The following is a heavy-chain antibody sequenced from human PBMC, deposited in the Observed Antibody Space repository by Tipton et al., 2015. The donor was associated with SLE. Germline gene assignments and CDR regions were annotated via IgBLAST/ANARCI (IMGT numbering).Heavy chain of an antibody. V-gene: IGHV3-9*01. CDR2: ISWNSGSI. Sequence: SLRLSCAASGFTFDDYAMHWVRQAPGKGLEWVSGISWNSGSIGYADSVEGRFTVSRDNAKNSLYLQMNSLRAEDTALYYCAKDIGGGIAAPGYWGQGTLVTVSS. CDR1: GFTFDDYA. D-gene: IGHD6-13*01. CDR3: AKDIGGGIAAPGY. J-gene: IGHJ4*02.